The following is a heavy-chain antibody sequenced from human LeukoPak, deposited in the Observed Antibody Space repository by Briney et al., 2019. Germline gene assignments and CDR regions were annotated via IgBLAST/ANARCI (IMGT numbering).Heavy chain of an antibody. V-gene: IGHV4-31*03. J-gene: IGHJ3*02. Sequence: ASETLSLTCTVSGGSISSGGYYWRWIRQHPGKGLEWIGYIYYSGSTYYNPSLKSRVTISVDTSKNQFSLKLSSVTAADTAVYYCASYGVILDAFDIWGQGTTVTVSS. CDR2: IYYSGST. D-gene: IGHD1-26*01. CDR1: GGSISSGGYY. CDR3: ASYGVILDAFDI.